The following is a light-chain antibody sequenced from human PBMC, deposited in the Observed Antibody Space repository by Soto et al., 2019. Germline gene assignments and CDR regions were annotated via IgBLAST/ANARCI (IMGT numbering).Light chain of an antibody. CDR1: QSVSSTY. CDR2: SSS. J-gene: IGKJ1*01. CDR3: QQYRTSPPTWT. Sequence: ELVLTQSPGTLSLSPGDRATLSCRASQSVSSTYLAWYQQRPGQAPRLLIYSSSSRASGIPDRFSGSGSGTDFNLTISRLEPEDFAVYYCQQYRTSPPTWTFGQGTKVEIK. V-gene: IGKV3-20*01.